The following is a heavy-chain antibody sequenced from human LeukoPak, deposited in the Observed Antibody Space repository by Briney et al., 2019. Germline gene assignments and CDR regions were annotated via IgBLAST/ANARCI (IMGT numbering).Heavy chain of an antibody. CDR1: GFTFSDYY. Sequence: GGSLRLSCGASGFTFSDYYMSWIRQAPGKGLEWLSYISSSGDIIFHTDSVKGRFTTSRDNAKNTLFLQMNSLRVEDTAVYYYARDHFDILTGYYDEYFYVMDVWGQGTTVTVSS. D-gene: IGHD3-9*01. CDR2: ISSSGDII. CDR3: ARDHFDILTGYYDEYFYVMDV. J-gene: IGHJ6*02. V-gene: IGHV3-11*01.